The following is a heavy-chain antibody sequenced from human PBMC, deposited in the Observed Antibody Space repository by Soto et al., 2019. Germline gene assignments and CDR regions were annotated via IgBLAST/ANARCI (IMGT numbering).Heavy chain of an antibody. Sequence: PSETLSLTCAVSGGSISSGGYSWSWIRQPPGKGLEWIGYIYLSGSTYYNPSLKSRVTISVDRSKNQFSLKLSSVTAADTAVYYCARGVSNGVGNWFDPWGQGTLVTVSS. CDR1: GGSISSGGYS. J-gene: IGHJ5*02. V-gene: IGHV4-30-2*01. D-gene: IGHD2-8*01. CDR3: ARGVSNGVGNWFDP. CDR2: IYLSGST.